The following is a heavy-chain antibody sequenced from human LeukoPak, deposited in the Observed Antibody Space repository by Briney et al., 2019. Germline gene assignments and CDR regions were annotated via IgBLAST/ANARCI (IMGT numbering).Heavy chain of an antibody. CDR1: GYSFTSYW. Sequence: GESLKISCQGSGYSFTSYWIGWVRQMPGKGLEWMGSIYPGDSDTRYSPSFQGQVTISADKSISSAYLQWSSLTASDTAMYYCARPLDGGNSPVIYWGQGTLVTVSS. D-gene: IGHD4-23*01. J-gene: IGHJ4*02. CDR3: ARPLDGGNSPVIY. V-gene: IGHV5-51*01. CDR2: IYPGDSDT.